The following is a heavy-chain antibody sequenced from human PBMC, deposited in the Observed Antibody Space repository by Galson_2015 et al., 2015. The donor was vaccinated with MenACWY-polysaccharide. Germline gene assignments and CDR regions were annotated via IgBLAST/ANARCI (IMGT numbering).Heavy chain of an antibody. D-gene: IGHD2-21*02. V-gene: IGHV4-59*01. CDR1: GGSTSSYY. CDR2: VSFSGST. J-gene: IGHJ4*02. CDR3: ARGIYCGGGCYSGTDS. Sequence: ETLSLTCTVSGGSTSSYYWTWIRQPPGKGLEWIGYVSFSGSTNYNPSLKSRVTMSTDSSNRQFFLNMTAVTAADTAVYYCARGIYCGGGCYSGTDSWGQGTLVTVSS.